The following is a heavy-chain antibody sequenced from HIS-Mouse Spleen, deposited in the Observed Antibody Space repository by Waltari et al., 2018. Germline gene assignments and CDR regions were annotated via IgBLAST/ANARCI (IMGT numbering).Heavy chain of an antibody. CDR1: GFTVSSNY. CDR2: ISSGGSA. V-gene: IGHV3-53*01. J-gene: IGHJ4*02. CDR3: ARHYSSGWYFDY. D-gene: IGHD6-19*01. Sequence: EVQLVESGGGLIQPGGSLRLSCAASGFTVSSNYMSWVRQAPGKGLELVSVISSGGSAYYADSVKGRFTISRDNSKNTLYLQMNSLRAEDTAVYYCARHYSSGWYFDYWGQGTLVTVSS.